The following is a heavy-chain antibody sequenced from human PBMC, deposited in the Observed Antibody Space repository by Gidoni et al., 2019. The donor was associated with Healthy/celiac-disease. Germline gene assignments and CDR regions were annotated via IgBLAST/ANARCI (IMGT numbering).Heavy chain of an antibody. Sequence: QVQLQQWGAGLLKPSETLSLTCAVYGGSFSGYYWSWIRQPPGKGLEWIGEINHSGSTNYNPSLKSRVTISVDTSKNQFSLKLSSVTAADTAVYYCARTTVTMRLFDYWGQGTLVTVSS. D-gene: IGHD4-17*01. CDR2: INHSGST. V-gene: IGHV4-34*01. J-gene: IGHJ4*02. CDR1: GGSFSGYY. CDR3: ARTTVTMRLFDY.